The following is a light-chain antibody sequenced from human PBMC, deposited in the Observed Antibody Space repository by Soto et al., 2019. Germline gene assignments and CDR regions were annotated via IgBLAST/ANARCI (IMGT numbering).Light chain of an antibody. V-gene: IGKV3-15*01. CDR3: QQYDIWPPYT. CDR1: QSVSNN. Sequence: EIVMKQSPATLSVSPGERVTLSCRARQSVSNNLVWYQQKPGQAPRLLMYGSSIRATGIPARFSGSGSGTEFTVTISSLQSEDFAIYYCQQYDIWPPYTFGQGTKVDIK. CDR2: GSS. J-gene: IGKJ2*01.